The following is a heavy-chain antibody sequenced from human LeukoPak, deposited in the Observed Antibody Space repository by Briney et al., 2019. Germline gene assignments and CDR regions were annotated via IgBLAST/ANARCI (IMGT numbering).Heavy chain of an antibody. D-gene: IGHD3-22*01. CDR1: GGSISSSSYY. J-gene: IGHJ4*02. Sequence: SSETLSLTCTVSGGSISSSSYYWGWIRQPPGKGLEWIGSIYYSGSTYYNPSLKSRVTISVYTSKNQFSLKLSSVTAADTAVYYCAVYYYDSSGYYSPHFGDYWGQGTLVTVSS. CDR2: IYYSGST. CDR3: AVYYYDSSGYYSPHFGDY. V-gene: IGHV4-39*01.